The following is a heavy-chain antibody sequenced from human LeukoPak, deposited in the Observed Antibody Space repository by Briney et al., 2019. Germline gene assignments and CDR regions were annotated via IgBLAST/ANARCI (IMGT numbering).Heavy chain of an antibody. CDR1: GGSFSGYY. CDR3: ARVPLWFGESALDY. Sequence: SETLSLTCAVYGGSFSGYYWSWIRQPPGKGLEWIGEINRSGSTNYNPSLKSRVTISVDTSKNQFSLKLSSVTAADTAVYYCARVPLWFGESALDYWGQGTLVTVSS. V-gene: IGHV4-34*01. D-gene: IGHD3-10*01. CDR2: INRSGST. J-gene: IGHJ4*02.